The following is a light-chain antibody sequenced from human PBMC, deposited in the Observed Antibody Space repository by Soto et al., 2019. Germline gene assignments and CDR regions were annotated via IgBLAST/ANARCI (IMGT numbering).Light chain of an antibody. J-gene: IGKJ1*01. CDR3: QQYGSSRT. V-gene: IGKV3-20*01. Sequence: IVLTQSPGTLSLSPGERAPLSCRASQSVSSSYLAWYQQKPGQAPRLLIYGASSRATGIPDRFSGSGSGTDFTLTISRLEPEDFAVYYCQQYGSSRTFGQGTKVDIK. CDR1: QSVSSSY. CDR2: GAS.